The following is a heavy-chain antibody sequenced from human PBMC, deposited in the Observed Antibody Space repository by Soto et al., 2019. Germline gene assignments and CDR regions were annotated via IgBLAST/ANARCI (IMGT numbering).Heavy chain of an antibody. CDR2: IRSKANSYAT. J-gene: IGHJ4*02. V-gene: IGHV3-73*01. CDR1: GFPFIGSA. CDR3: VRQFSGRTRLLDF. D-gene: IGHD6-19*01. Sequence: WGSLRLSCEASGFPFIGSAMHWVRQASGKGLEWVGRIRSKANSYATAYAASVKGRFSISRDGSKNTAYLQMNSLKTEDTAVYYCVRQFSGRTRLLDFWGQGTLVTVSS.